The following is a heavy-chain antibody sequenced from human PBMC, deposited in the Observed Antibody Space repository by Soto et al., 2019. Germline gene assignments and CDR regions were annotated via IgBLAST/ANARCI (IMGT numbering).Heavy chain of an antibody. CDR1: EFTFSVYS. Sequence: DVQLEESGGGLVKPGGSLRLSCVASEFTFSVYSMNWVRQAPGKGLEWVSSISSGSSYIYYADSVKGRFTISRDNYKSSLFLHMNSLRVDDTAVYYCTRDRVKIRWGYYHYYGMDVWGQGTTVTVSS. CDR3: TRDRVKIRWGYYHYYGMDV. J-gene: IGHJ6*02. CDR2: ISSGSSYI. V-gene: IGHV3-21*02. D-gene: IGHD4-17*01.